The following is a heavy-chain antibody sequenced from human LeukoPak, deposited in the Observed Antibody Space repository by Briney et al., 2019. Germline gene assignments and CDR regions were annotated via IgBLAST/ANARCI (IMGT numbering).Heavy chain of an antibody. Sequence: GASVKVSCKASGYAFNGYFIHWVRQAPGQGFQWMGRNNPKNGDTNYAQRLQGRVTMTRDTSVSTAYMELSRLTSDDTAIYYCARSLNFYDTSGYLLWGQGTMVTVSS. CDR1: GYAFNGYF. V-gene: IGHV1-2*06. J-gene: IGHJ3*01. CDR2: NNPKNGDT. CDR3: ARSLNFYDTSGYLL. D-gene: IGHD3-22*01.